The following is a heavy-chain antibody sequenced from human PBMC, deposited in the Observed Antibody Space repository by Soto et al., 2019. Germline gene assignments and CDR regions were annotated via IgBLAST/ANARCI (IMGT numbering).Heavy chain of an antibody. CDR3: AKSGEFGLQYYFDN. J-gene: IGHJ4*02. V-gene: IGHV3-9*01. Sequence: GGSLRLSCAASGFNFDDYAMHWVRQGPGKGPEWVSGIGWNSGNIDYADSVKGRFTISRDNAKKSLYLQMNSLRAEDTALYYCAKSGEFGLQYYFDNWGQGTLVTVSS. D-gene: IGHD2-21*01. CDR2: IGWNSGNI. CDR1: GFNFDDYA.